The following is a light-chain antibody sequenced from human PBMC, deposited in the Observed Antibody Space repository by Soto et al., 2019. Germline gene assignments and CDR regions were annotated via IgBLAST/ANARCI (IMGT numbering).Light chain of an antibody. V-gene: IGLV2-14*03. J-gene: IGLJ1*01. CDR1: SSDVGGYNY. CDR2: DVS. Sequence: QSVLTQPASVSGSPGQSITISCSGTSSDVGGYNYVFWYQHHPGKAPKLMIYDVSNRPSGVSNRFSGSKSGNTASLTISGLQAEDEADYYCSSYTSSSTYVFGTGTTVTV. CDR3: SSYTSSSTYV.